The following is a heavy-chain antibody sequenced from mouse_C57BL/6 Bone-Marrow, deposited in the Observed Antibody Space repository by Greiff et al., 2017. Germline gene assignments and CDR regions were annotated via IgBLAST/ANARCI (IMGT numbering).Heavy chain of an antibody. V-gene: IGHV1-15*01. D-gene: IGHD3-2*02. CDR3: TKGLRSYYFDY. J-gene: IGHJ2*01. CDR2: IDPETGGT. CDR1: GYTFTDYE. Sequence: VKLVESGAELVRPGASVTLSCKASGYTFTDYEMHWVKQTPVHGLEWIGAIDPETGGTAYNQKFTGKAILTADKSSSTAYMELRSLTSEDAAVYYCTKGLRSYYFDYWGQGTTLTVSS.